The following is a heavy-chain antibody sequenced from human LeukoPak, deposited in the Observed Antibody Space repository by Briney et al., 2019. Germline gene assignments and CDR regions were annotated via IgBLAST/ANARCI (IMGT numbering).Heavy chain of an antibody. CDR1: GFTFSSYS. J-gene: IGHJ6*03. CDR2: ISTSSTYI. CDR3: ARGQWEPPSAYYYMDV. Sequence: TAGGSLRLSCAASGFTFSSYSMNWVRQAPGKGLEWVSSISTSSTYIYYADSVKGRFTISRDNAKNSLYLQMNSLRAEDTAVYYCARGQWEPPSAYYYMDVWGKGTTVTVSS. V-gene: IGHV3-21*01. D-gene: IGHD1-26*01.